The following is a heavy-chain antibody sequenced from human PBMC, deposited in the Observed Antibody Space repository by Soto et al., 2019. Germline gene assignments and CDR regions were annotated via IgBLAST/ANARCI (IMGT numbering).Heavy chain of an antibody. V-gene: IGHV4-31*01. Sequence: QVQLRESGPGLVKPSQTLSLTCTVSGGSINSGGYYWTWIRQHPGKGMEWIGYMYYSGSTYYNPFLRSLVSIAADTSENHFSLKLSSVTAAYTAVYFCARGYRQSGYSSSWVFDYLGQGTLVNVSS. D-gene: IGHD6-13*01. CDR2: MYYSGST. J-gene: IGHJ4*02. CDR3: ARGYRQSGYSSSWVFDY. CDR1: GGSINSGGYY.